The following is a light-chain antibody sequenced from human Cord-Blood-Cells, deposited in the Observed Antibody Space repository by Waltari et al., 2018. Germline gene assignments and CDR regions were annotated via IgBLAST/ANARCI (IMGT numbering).Light chain of an antibody. CDR1: SSDVGGYNY. CDR3: SSYTSSSTVV. V-gene: IGLV2-14*01. CDR2: DVS. Sequence: QSALTQPASVSGSPGRSIIISCTGTSSDVGGYNYVSWYQQHPGKAPKLMIYDVSKRPSGVSKRFSGSKSGNTASLTISGRQAEDEADYYCSSYTSSSTVVFGGGTKLTGL. J-gene: IGLJ2*01.